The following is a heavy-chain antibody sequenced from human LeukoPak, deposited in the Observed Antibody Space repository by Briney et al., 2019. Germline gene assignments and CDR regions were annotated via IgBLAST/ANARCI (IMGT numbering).Heavy chain of an antibody. CDR3: ARWITMVRYYYYGMDV. V-gene: IGHV1-69*04. CDR1: GGTFSSYA. CDR2: IIPILGIA. D-gene: IGHD3-10*01. Sequence: SVKVSCKVSGGTFSSYAISWVRQAPGQGLEWMGRIIPILGIANYAQKFQGRVTITADKSTSTAYMELSSLRSEDTAVYYCARWITMVRYYYYGMDVWGQGTTVTVSS. J-gene: IGHJ6*02.